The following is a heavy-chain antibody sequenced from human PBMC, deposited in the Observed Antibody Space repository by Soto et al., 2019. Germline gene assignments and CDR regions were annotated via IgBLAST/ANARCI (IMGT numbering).Heavy chain of an antibody. CDR2: LYNSGST. D-gene: IGHD3-22*01. CDR3: ARANRPITMTYLNWFDP. Sequence: PSETLSLTCTVAGGSISRYYWCWIRQSPGKGLEWVGYLYNSGSTFYNPSLKSRVTISVDRSKNRFSLNLNSVIAADTAVYYCARANRPITMTYLNWFDPWGQGTLVTVPQ. J-gene: IGHJ5*02. CDR1: GGSISRYY. V-gene: IGHV4-59*12.